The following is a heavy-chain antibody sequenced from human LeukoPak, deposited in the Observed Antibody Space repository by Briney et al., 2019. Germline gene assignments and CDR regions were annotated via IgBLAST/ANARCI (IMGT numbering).Heavy chain of an antibody. J-gene: IGHJ4*02. CDR3: ARMGAIYGDHYFDY. CDR2: IYYSGST. V-gene: IGHV4-59*01. Sequence: PSETLSLTCTVSGGSISSYYWSWIRQPPGKGLEWIGYIYYSGSTNYNPSLKSRVTISVDTSKNQFSLKLSSVTAADTAVYYCARMGAIYGDHYFDYWGQGTLVTVSS. D-gene: IGHD4-17*01. CDR1: GGSISSYY.